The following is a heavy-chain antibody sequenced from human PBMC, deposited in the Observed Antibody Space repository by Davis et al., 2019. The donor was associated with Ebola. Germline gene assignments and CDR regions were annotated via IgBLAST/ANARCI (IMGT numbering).Heavy chain of an antibody. Sequence: PSETLSLTCAASGFTFSTYAMTWVRQAPGKGLEWVSTLSASGGGRYDADSVKGRSTISRDNSKNTLYLQMNSQRAEDTAVYYCATHSGWRFHYWGQGTLVTVSS. V-gene: IGHV3-23*01. D-gene: IGHD6-19*01. CDR1: GFTFSTYA. J-gene: IGHJ4*02. CDR3: ATHSGWRFHY. CDR2: LSASGGGR.